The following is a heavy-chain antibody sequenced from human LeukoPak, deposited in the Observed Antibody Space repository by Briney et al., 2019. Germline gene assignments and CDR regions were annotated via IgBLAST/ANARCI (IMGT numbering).Heavy chain of an antibody. CDR1: GFAFSSYG. CDR3: AKDFGGYVD. J-gene: IGHJ4*02. D-gene: IGHD5-12*01. CDR2: ISYDGSNK. V-gene: IGHV3-30*18. Sequence: GGSLRLSCAASGFAFSSYGMHWVRQAPGKGLEWVAVISYDGSNKYYADSVKGRFTISRDNSKNTLYLQMNSLRAEDTAVYYCAKDFGGYVDWGQGTLVTVSS.